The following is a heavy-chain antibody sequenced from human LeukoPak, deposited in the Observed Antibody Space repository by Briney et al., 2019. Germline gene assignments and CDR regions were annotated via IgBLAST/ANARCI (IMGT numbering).Heavy chain of an antibody. J-gene: IGHJ3*02. CDR2: INPSGGST. CDR1: GYTFTSYY. V-gene: IGHV1-46*01. CDR3: ARELVPYDYGDYVQAFDI. Sequence: ASVKVSCKASGYTFTSYYMHWVRQATGQGLEWMGIINPSGGSTSYAQKFQGRVTMTRDMSTSTVYMELSSLRSEDTAVYYCARELVPYDYGDYVQAFDIWGQGTMFTVSS. D-gene: IGHD4-17*01.